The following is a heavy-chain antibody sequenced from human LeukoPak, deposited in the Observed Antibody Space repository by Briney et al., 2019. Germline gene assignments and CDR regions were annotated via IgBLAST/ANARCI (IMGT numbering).Heavy chain of an antibody. Sequence: GGSLRLSCSASGFTFSNYNMNWVRQAPGMGLEWVSYISSSNTIYYADSVKGRFTISRDNAKNSLYLQMNSLRDEDTAVYYCARRYSSSWTFDYWGQGTLVTVSS. J-gene: IGHJ4*02. D-gene: IGHD6-13*01. CDR2: ISSSNTI. CDR3: ARRYSSSWTFDY. CDR1: GFTFSNYN. V-gene: IGHV3-48*02.